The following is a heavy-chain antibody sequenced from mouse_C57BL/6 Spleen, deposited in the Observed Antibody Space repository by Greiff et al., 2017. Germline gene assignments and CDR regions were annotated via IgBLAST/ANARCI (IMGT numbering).Heavy chain of an antibody. Sequence: VVKPGASVKISCKASGYTFTDYYMNWVKQSHGKSLEWIGDINPNNGGTSYNQKFKGKATLTVDKSSSTAYMELRSLTSEDSAVYYCARFLYYGSSYYFDYWGQGTTLTVSS. CDR1: GYTFTDYY. CDR2: INPNNGGT. V-gene: IGHV1-26*01. J-gene: IGHJ2*01. CDR3: ARFLYYGSSYYFDY. D-gene: IGHD1-1*01.